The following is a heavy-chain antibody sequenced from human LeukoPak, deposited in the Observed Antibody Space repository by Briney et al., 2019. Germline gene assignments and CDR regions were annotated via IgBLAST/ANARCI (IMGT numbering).Heavy chain of an antibody. D-gene: IGHD3-10*01. CDR2: INPSGGST. Sequence: ASVKVSYKASGYTFTSYYMHWVRQAPGQGLEWMGIINPSGGSTSYAQKFQGRVTMTRDTSTSTVYMELSSLRSEDTAVYYCARSITMVRGVIPPLFGYWGQGTLVTVSS. CDR1: GYTFTSYY. CDR3: ARSITMVRGVIPPLFGY. J-gene: IGHJ4*02. V-gene: IGHV1-46*03.